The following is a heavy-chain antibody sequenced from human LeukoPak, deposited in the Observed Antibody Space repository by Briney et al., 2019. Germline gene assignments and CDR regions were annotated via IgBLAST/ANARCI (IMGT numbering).Heavy chain of an antibody. D-gene: IGHD2-2*01. Sequence: QPGGSLRLSCAAPGFTFSSYGMHWVRQAPGKGLEWVAFIRYDGSNKYYADSVRGRFTISRDNSKNTLYLQMNSLRAEDTAVYYCLIVVVPAGKRENAFDIWGQGTMVTVSS. CDR2: IRYDGSNK. CDR1: GFTFSSYG. V-gene: IGHV3-30*02. J-gene: IGHJ3*02. CDR3: LIVVVPAGKRENAFDI.